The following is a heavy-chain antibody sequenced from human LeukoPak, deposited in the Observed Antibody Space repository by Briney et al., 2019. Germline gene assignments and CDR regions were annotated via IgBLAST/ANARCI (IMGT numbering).Heavy chain of an antibody. D-gene: IGHD3-16*01. CDR1: GGTFSSYA. CDR3: AREGGGDKLDFDY. J-gene: IGHJ4*02. CDR2: IIPIFGTA. V-gene: IGHV1-69*01. Sequence: ASVKVSCKASGGTFSSYAISWVRQSPGQGLEWMGGIIPIFGTANYAQKFQGRVTITADESTSTAYMELSSLRSEDTAVYYCAREGGGDKLDFDYWGQGTLVTVSS.